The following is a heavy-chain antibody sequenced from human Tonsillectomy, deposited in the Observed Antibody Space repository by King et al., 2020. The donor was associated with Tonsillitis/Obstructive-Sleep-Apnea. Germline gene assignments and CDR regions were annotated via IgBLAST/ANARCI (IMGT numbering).Heavy chain of an antibody. CDR1: GYTFTTYA. V-gene: IGHV7-4-1*02. D-gene: IGHD3-10*01. CDR2: INPTTGNP. CDR3: ARDYGWTNLAAKLTYAFDI. Sequence: QLVQSGSELKKPGASVKVSCKASGYTFTTYAMNWARQAPGQGLEWMGWINPTTGNPTYAQGFTGRFVFSLDTSVSTAYLQISSLKAEDTAVYYCARDYGWTNLAAKLTYAFDIWGQGTMVTVSS. J-gene: IGHJ3*02.